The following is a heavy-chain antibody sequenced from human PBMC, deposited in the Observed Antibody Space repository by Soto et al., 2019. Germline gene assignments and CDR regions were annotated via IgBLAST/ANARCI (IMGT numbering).Heavy chain of an antibody. Sequence: PGGSLRLSCAASGFTVSSNYMSWVRQAPGKGLEWVSVIYSGGSTYYADSVKGRFTISRDNSKNTLYLQMNSLRAEDTAVYYCAREKRAGWDYYYYGMDVWGQGTTVTVSS. CDR2: IYSGGST. CDR1: GFTVSSNY. V-gene: IGHV3-53*01. D-gene: IGHD2-15*01. CDR3: AREKRAGWDYYYYGMDV. J-gene: IGHJ6*02.